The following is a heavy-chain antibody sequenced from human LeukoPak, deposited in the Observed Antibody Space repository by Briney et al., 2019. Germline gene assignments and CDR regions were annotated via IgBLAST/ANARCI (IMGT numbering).Heavy chain of an antibody. J-gene: IGHJ4*02. CDR2: ISHSGST. CDR3: ARGGIATPGVGGYFDY. CDR1: GVSFRGYY. Sequence: PSETLSLTCTVYGVSFRGYYWSWIRQPPGKGLEWIGEISHSGSTNHNPSLKSRVTISEDTSKSQFSLKLSAVTAADTDLYYCARGGIATPGVGGYFDYWGQGIFVTVSS. D-gene: IGHD6-13*01. V-gene: IGHV4-34*01.